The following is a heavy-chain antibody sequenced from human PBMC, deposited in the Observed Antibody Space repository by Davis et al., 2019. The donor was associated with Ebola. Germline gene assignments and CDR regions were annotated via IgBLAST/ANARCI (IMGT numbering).Heavy chain of an antibody. J-gene: IGHJ4*02. CDR2: ISAYNGNT. Sequence: ASVKVSCKASGYTFTSYGISWVRQAPGQGLEWMGWISAYNGNTHYAQKLQRRVTMTTDTSKSTAYMELSSLRSEETAVYYCPRSSGYGDLITDYWGQGTLVTVSS. CDR1: GYTFTSYG. D-gene: IGHD4-17*01. V-gene: IGHV1-18*01. CDR3: PRSSGYGDLITDY.